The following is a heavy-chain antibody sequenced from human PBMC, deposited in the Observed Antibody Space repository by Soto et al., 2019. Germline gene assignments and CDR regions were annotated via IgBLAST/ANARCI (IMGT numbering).Heavy chain of an antibody. V-gene: IGHV4-38-2*02. J-gene: IGHJ5*02. CDR3: ARDTNSLDP. Sequence: SETLSLTCSVSTYSISSGFFWGWIRQPPGKGLEWIGSIFHTGDTYYNPSLKSRITMSVDTSRNQFSLKPTSLTAADTAVYYCARDTNSLDPWGQVTLVTVSS. CDR2: IFHTGDT. CDR1: TYSISSGFF. D-gene: IGHD1-1*01.